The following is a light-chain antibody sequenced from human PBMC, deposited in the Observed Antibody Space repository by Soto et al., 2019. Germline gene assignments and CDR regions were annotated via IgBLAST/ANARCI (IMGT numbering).Light chain of an antibody. CDR2: DAS. V-gene: IGKV3-15*01. J-gene: IGKJ1*01. CDR1: QSVGRK. Sequence: EIEMPQSPATLSVSPGERATLSCRSSQSVGRKLAWYQQKPGQAPRLLIYDASNRAMGVPARISGGGSGPDYTLTLSSQQSEDVTVYLCQQYDIWPPWTFGRRTKVEI. CDR3: QQYDIWPPWT.